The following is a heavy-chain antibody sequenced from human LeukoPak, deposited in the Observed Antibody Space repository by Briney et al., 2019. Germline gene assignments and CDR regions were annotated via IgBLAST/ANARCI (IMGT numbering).Heavy chain of an antibody. CDR3: ARQDVATSHDAFDI. Sequence: SETLSLTCTVSGGSISSYYWTWIRQPPGKGLEWIGYIYYSGSTNYNPSLKSRVTISVDTSKNQFSLKLSAVTAADTAVYYCARQDVATSHDAFDIWGQGTMVTVSS. V-gene: IGHV4-59*08. CDR1: GGSISSYY. D-gene: IGHD5-12*01. CDR2: IYYSGST. J-gene: IGHJ3*02.